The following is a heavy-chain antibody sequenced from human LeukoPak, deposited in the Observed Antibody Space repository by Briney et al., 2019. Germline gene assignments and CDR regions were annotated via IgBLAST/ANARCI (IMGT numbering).Heavy chain of an antibody. J-gene: IGHJ6*02. V-gene: IGHV1-69*04. CDR2: IIPIFGIA. D-gene: IGHD3-22*01. CDR3: AREASSGYYPYYYYYGMDV. Sequence: SVKVSCKASGGTFSSYAISWVRQAPGQGLEWMGRIIPIFGIANYAQKFQGRVTITADKSTSTAYMELSSLGSEDTAVYYCAREASSGYYPYYYYYGMDVWGQGTTVTVSS. CDR1: GGTFSSYA.